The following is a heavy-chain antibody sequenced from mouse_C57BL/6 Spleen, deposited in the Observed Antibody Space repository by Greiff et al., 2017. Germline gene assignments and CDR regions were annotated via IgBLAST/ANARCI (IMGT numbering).Heavy chain of an antibody. J-gene: IGHJ3*01. D-gene: IGHD1-1*01. CDR1: GYTFTSYW. Sequence: QVQLKQPGAELVKPGASVKVSCKASGYTFTSYWMHWVKQRPGQGLEWIGRIHPSDSDTNYNQKFKGKATLTVDKSSSTAYMQLSSLTSEDSAVYYCATPSIYYYGSAFAYWGQGTLVTVSA. CDR2: IHPSDSDT. CDR3: ATPSIYYYGSAFAY. V-gene: IGHV1-74*01.